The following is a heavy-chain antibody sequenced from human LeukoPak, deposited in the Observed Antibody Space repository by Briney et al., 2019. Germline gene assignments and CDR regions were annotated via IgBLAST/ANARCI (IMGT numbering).Heavy chain of an antibody. CDR2: INHSGST. CDR1: GGSFSGYY. Sequence: SETLSLTCAVYGGSFSGYYWSWIRQPPGKGLEWIGEINHSGSTNYNPSLKSRVTISVDASKNQFSLKLSSVTAADTAVYYCARLRPAAAYYYYYYGMDVWGQGTTVTVSS. J-gene: IGHJ6*02. CDR3: ARLRPAAAYYYYYYGMDV. D-gene: IGHD2-2*01. V-gene: IGHV4-34*01.